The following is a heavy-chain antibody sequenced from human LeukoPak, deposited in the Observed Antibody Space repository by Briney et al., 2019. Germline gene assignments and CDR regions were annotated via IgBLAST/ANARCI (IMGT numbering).Heavy chain of an antibody. D-gene: IGHD5-18*01. CDR2: ISGSGGTT. V-gene: IGHV3-23*01. CDR3: TKGDTALVDYYTYAMDV. CDR1: GLTFSNYG. Sequence: GGSLRLSCAASGLTFSNYGMNWVRQAPGKGLEWVSTISGSGGTTYYADSVKGRFTISRDNSKNALYLQMSSLSADDTATYYCTKGDTALVDYYTYAMDVWGQGTTVTVSS. J-gene: IGHJ6*02.